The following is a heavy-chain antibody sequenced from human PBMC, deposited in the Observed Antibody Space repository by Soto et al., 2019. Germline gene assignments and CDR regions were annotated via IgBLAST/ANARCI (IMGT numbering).Heavy chain of an antibody. CDR3: ARHRIIWANHMTTVISNHGFDI. D-gene: IGHD4-4*01. CDR2: MKSKGNNYAT. V-gene: IGHV3-73*01. CDR1: GFTFRVSA. Sequence: EVQLVESGGGLVQPGGSLTISCVASGFTFRVSAMHWVRQASGKGLEWVGRMKSKGNNYATAYAASVQGRFTISRDDSKNTTYLHISSLKTEDTAVYYCARHRIIWANHMTTVISNHGFDIWGQGTLVTVSS. J-gene: IGHJ3*02.